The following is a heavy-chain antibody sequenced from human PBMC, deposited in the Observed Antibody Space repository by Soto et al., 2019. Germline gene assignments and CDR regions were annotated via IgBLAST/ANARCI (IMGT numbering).Heavy chain of an antibody. V-gene: IGHV3-72*01. CDR1: GFIFSDHY. J-gene: IGHJ4*02. CDR3: TRGFCTSGTCYSGDY. CDR2: SRNKAQSYTT. D-gene: IGHD2-15*01. Sequence: PGGSLRLSCAVSGFIFSDHYMDWVRQAPGKGLEWIARSRNKAQSYTTEYAASVKGRFTISRDDSKNSLYLQMSSLTSDDTAVYYCTRGFCTSGTCYSGDYWGQGIVVTVSS.